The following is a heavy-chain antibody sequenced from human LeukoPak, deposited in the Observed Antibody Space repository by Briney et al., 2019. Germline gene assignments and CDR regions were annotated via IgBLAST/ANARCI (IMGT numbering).Heavy chain of an antibody. CDR1: GGSISSYY. CDR2: IYYTGRK. V-gene: IGHV4-59*08. J-gene: IGHJ4*02. CDR3: ASYDVWSGYYIY. D-gene: IGHD3-3*01. Sequence: SATLSLTCTVSGGSISSYYWSWIRQPPGKGLEWIGFIYYTGRKNYNPFLNRRVPISVDTSKNQFSLKLSSVTSADTAEYYCASYDVWSGYYIYGCQGTLVTVSS.